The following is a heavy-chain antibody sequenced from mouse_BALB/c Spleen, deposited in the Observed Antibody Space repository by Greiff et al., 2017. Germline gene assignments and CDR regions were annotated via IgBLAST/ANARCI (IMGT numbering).Heavy chain of an antibody. CDR1: GYAFSSYW. D-gene: IGHD1-1*01. V-gene: IGHV1-80*01. CDR2: IYPGDGDT. J-gene: IGHJ2*01. Sequence: QVQLKQSGAELVRPGSSVKISCKASGYAFSSYWMNWVKQRPGQGLEWIGQIYPGDGDTNYNGKFKGKATLTADKSSSTAYMQLSSLTSEDSAVYFCARLGIYYYGFWGQGTTLTVSS. CDR3: ARLGIYYYGF.